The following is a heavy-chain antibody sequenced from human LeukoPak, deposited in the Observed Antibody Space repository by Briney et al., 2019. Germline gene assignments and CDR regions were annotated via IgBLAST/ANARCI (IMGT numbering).Heavy chain of an antibody. V-gene: IGHV1-69*05. J-gene: IGHJ3*02. Sequence: GSSVKVSCKASGGTFSSCAISWVRQAPGQGLEWMGRIIPIFGTANYAQKFQGRVTITTDESTSTAYMELRSPRSDDTAVYYCARVDRSPDIVVVPAAIIRPGAFDIWGQGTMVTVSS. D-gene: IGHD2-2*01. CDR3: ARVDRSPDIVVVPAAIIRPGAFDI. CDR2: IIPIFGTA. CDR1: GGTFSSCA.